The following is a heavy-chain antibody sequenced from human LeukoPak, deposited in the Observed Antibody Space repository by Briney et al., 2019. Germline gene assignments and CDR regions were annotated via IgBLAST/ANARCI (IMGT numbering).Heavy chain of an antibody. J-gene: IGHJ5*02. CDR1: GFTFSDYY. D-gene: IGHD2-2*02. Sequence: GGSLRLSCAASGFTFSDYYMSWIRQAPGKGLEWVSYISSSGSTIYYADSVKGRFTISRDNAKNSLYLQMNSLRAEDTAVYYCARDSYCSSTSCYTGGGDTWGQGTLVTVSS. V-gene: IGHV3-11*01. CDR3: ARDSYCSSTSCYTGGGDT. CDR2: ISSSGSTI.